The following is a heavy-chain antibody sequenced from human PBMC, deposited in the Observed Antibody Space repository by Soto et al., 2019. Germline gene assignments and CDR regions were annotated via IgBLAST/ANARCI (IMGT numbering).Heavy chain of an antibody. CDR3: ARDEGAAAGILRYYYYYYGMGV. CDR2: ISAYNGNT. Sequence: QVQLVQSGAEVKKPGASVKVSCKASGYTFTSYGISWVRQAPGQGLEWMGWISAYNGNTNYAQKLQGRVTMTTDTSTSTGYMELRSLRSDDTAVYYCARDEGAAAGILRYYYYYYGMGVWGQGTTVTVSS. D-gene: IGHD6-13*01. CDR1: GYTFTSYG. J-gene: IGHJ6*02. V-gene: IGHV1-18*04.